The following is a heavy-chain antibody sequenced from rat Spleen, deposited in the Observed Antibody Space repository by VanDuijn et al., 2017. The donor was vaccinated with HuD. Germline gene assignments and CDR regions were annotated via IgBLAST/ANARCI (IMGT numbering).Heavy chain of an antibody. V-gene: IGHV5-19*01. CDR2: ISPTGDSS. J-gene: IGHJ1*01. D-gene: IGHD1-12*03. CDR3: GRHAYYDGYYHWYFDL. Sequence: EVQLVESDGGLVQPGRSLKLSCAASGFTFRNYNMHWIRQAPTKGLEWVASISPTGDSSYYRDSVKGRFTISRDNAKSTLYLQMDSLRSEDTATYYCGRHAYYDGYYHWYFDLWGPGTMVTVSS. CDR1: GFTFRNYN.